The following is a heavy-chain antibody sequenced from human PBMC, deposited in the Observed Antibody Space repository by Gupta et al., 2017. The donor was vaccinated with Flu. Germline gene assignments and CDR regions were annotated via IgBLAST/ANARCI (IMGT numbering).Heavy chain of an antibody. D-gene: IGHD3-10*01. Sequence: GSGLSLSQYWMSWVRQAPGQGLEWVAHINQDGTEKHYGGSVKGRFTVSRDNAKNSLSLQMNSLRAEDTGFYYCSRDNFGHPSRYDYWGQGTVVTVS. CDR1: GLSLSQYW. J-gene: IGHJ4*02. V-gene: IGHV3-7*01. CDR2: INQDGTEK. CDR3: SRDNFGHPSRYDY.